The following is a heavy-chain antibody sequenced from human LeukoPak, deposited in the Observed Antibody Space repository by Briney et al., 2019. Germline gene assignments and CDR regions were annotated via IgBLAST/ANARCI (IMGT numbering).Heavy chain of an antibody. CDR1: GFTFSSYE. Sequence: GGSLRLSCAASGFTFSSYEMKWVRQAPGKGRVWLSYISSSGTSRYYADSVKGRFIIARDNAKNSLYLQMNSLRAEVTAVYYSATGEGGSYYDSRGYYSDIWGQGTMVTVSS. V-gene: IGHV3-48*03. CDR3: ATGEGGSYYDSRGYYSDI. D-gene: IGHD3-22*01. J-gene: IGHJ3*02. CDR2: ISSSGTSR.